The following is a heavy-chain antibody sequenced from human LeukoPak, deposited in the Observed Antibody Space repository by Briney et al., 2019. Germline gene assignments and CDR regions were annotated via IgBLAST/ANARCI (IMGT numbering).Heavy chain of an antibody. V-gene: IGHV3-11*04. CDR3: GRADQKWFGESMVDY. J-gene: IGHJ4*02. D-gene: IGHD3-10*01. CDR1: GFTFSDYY. CDR2: ISSSGSTI. Sequence: GGSLRLSCAASGFTFSDYYMSWIRQAPGKGLEWVSYISSSGSTIYYADSVKGRFTISRDNAKNSLYLQMSSLRAEDTAVYYCGRADQKWFGESMVDYWGQGTLVTVSS.